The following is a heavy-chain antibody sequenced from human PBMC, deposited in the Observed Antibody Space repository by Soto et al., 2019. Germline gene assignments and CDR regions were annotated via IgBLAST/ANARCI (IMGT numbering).Heavy chain of an antibody. J-gene: IGHJ4*02. CDR3: AKSLESYYYDSSGYDFDY. CDR2: IWYDGSNK. CDR1: GFTFSSYG. D-gene: IGHD3-22*01. Sequence: PGGSLRLSCAASGFTFSSYGMHWVRQAPGKGLEWVAVIWYDGSNKYYADSVKGRFTISRDNSKNTLYLQMNSLRAEDTAVYYCAKSLESYYYDSSGYDFDYWGQGTLVTVSS. V-gene: IGHV3-30*02.